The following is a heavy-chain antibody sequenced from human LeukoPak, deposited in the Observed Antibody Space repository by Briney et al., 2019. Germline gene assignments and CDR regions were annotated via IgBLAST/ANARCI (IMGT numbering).Heavy chain of an antibody. V-gene: IGHV1-18*01. J-gene: IGHJ4*02. CDR2: ISAYNGNT. CDR3: ARVPRAGLWFGESDY. Sequence: ASVKVSCKASGYTFTSYGISWVRQAPGQGLEWMGWISAYNGNTNYAQKLQGRVTMTTDTSTSTAYMELRSLRSDDTAVYYCARVPRAGLWFGESDYWGQGTLVTVSS. D-gene: IGHD3-10*01. CDR1: GYTFTSYG.